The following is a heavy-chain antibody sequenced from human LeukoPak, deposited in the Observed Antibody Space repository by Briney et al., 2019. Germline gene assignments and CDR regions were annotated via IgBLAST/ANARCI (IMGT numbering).Heavy chain of an antibody. J-gene: IGHJ4*02. V-gene: IGHV4-4*07. CDR2: ISTSGST. CDR1: GGSISSYY. CDR3: AXXXXXXXXVXXXXRSXYXXY. Sequence: CXVSGGSISSYYWSWIRQPAGKGLESIGHISTSGSTNYNPSLKSRVTISVDTSKNQFSLKLSSVTAADTAVYYCAXXXXXXXXVXXXXRSXYXXYWGQGTLXTVSS.